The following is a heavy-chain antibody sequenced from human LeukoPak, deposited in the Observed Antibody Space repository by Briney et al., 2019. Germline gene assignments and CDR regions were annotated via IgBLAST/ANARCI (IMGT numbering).Heavy chain of an antibody. CDR3: ATGAYCDH. CDR1: GSTFSRYG. Sequence: GGSLRLSCAASGSTFSRYGMTWVRQAPGKGLEWVSTISDTGDSTYYADSVKGRFTISRDNSENTLYLQMNGLRAEDTAIYFCATGAYCDHWGQGTLVTVSS. J-gene: IGHJ4*02. CDR2: ISDTGDST. V-gene: IGHV3-23*01.